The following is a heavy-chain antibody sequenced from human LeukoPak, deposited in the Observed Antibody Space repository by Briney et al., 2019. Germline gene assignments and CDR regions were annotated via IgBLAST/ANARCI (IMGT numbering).Heavy chain of an antibody. CDR3: AKDPGILRYLDWEPSTSNY. D-gene: IGHD3-9*01. Sequence: PGGSLTLSCVASGFTVSSKYMSWVSQAPGKGLEWVTVIYSGGSTYYGESVKGRFTISRDNSKNTLYLQMNSLRAEDTAVYYCAKDPGILRYLDWEPSTSNYWGQGTLVTVSS. CDR2: IYSGGST. CDR1: GFTVSSKY. J-gene: IGHJ4*02. V-gene: IGHV3-53*01.